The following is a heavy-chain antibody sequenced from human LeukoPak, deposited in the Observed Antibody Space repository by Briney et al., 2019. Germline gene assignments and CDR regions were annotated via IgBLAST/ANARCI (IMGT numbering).Heavy chain of an antibody. D-gene: IGHD6-13*01. CDR1: GFTFSSYG. V-gene: IGHV3-30*02. CDR2: IRYDGSNK. Sequence: GGSLRLSCAASGFTFSSYGMHWVRQAPGKGLEWVAFIRYDGSNKYYADSVKGRFTISRDNSKNTLYLQMNSLRAEDTAVYYCARRWSSSSWFFDYWGQGTLVTVSS. J-gene: IGHJ4*02. CDR3: ARRWSSSSWFFDY.